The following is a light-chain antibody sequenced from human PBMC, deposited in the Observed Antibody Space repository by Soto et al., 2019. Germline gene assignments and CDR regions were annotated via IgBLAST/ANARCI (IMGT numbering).Light chain of an antibody. V-gene: IGKV3-20*01. CDR2: GAS. Sequence: EFVLTQSPGTLSLSPGETATLSCRASQTVGSTYLAWYQQKPGQAPRLLIYGASSRATGVPARFSGSGPGTDFTLTISSLEPEDFAVYYCQHFGDSPVTFGQGTRLEI. CDR1: QTVGSTY. CDR3: QHFGDSPVT. J-gene: IGKJ5*01.